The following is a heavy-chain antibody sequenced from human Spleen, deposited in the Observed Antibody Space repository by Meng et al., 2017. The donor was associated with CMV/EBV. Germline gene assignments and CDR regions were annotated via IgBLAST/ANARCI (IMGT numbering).Heavy chain of an antibody. CDR3: VKGYCSSTSCHFQH. CDR1: GFTFDDYA. J-gene: IGHJ1*01. CDR2: VSWNSATI. Sequence: GGSLRLSCEASGFTFDDYAMYWVRQAPGRGLEWVSGVSWNSATIDYADSVKGRIAISRDNGKNSLYLQIHSLRPEDTALYYCVKGYCSSTSCHFQHWGQGTLVTVSS. V-gene: IGHV3-9*01. D-gene: IGHD2-2*01.